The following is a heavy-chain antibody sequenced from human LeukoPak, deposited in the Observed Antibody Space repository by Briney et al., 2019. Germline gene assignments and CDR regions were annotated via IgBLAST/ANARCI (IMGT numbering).Heavy chain of an antibody. Sequence: PGGSLRLSCAASGFTLSSNYMSWVRQAPGKGLEWVSVIYSGGSTYYADSVKGRFTISRDNSKNTLYLQMNSLRAEDTAVYYCARESYYYDSSAVDYWGQGTLVTVSS. CDR3: ARESYYYDSSAVDY. CDR1: GFTLSSNY. V-gene: IGHV3-66*01. J-gene: IGHJ4*02. CDR2: IYSGGST. D-gene: IGHD3-22*01.